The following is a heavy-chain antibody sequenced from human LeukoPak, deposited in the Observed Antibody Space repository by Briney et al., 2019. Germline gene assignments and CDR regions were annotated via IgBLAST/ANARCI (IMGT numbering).Heavy chain of an antibody. Sequence: GGSLRLSCAASGFTFSSYSINWVRQAPGKGLEWVSSISRSSSSRYYADSVKGRFTISRDNTKNSLSLQMNSLRAEDTAVYYCARLYCSGGSCYGKHYFDYWGQGALVTVSS. CDR3: ARLYCSGGSCYGKHYFDY. D-gene: IGHD2-15*01. J-gene: IGHJ4*02. V-gene: IGHV3-21*01. CDR2: ISRSSSSR. CDR1: GFTFSSYS.